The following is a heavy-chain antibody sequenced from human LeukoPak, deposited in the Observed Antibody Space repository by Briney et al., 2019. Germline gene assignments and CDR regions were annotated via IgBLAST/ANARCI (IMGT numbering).Heavy chain of an antibody. J-gene: IGHJ4*02. D-gene: IGHD2-15*01. Sequence: SETLSLTCTVSGGSISGSSYYWGWIRQPPGKGLEWIGSIYYSGSTYYNPSLKSRVTISVDTSKNQFSLKLNSVTAADTAVYYCARHPSPYGCSGGSCYDFDYWGQGTLVTVSS. CDR2: IYYSGST. CDR3: ARHPSPYGCSGGSCYDFDY. V-gene: IGHV4-39*01. CDR1: GGSISGSSYY.